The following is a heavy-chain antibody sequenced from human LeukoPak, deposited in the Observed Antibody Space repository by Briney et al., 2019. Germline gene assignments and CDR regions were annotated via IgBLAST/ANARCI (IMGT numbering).Heavy chain of an antibody. J-gene: IGHJ4*02. CDR2: IYTSEST. CDR3: ARDDLGITAAGSV. D-gene: IGHD6-13*01. CDR1: GGPVRSASYY. V-gene: IGHV4-61*02. Sequence: SETLSLTCTVSGGPVRSASYYWSWIRQPAGKGLEWIGRIYTSESTYYNPSLKSRVTMSLDTSRNQFSLKLSSVTAADTAVYYCARDDLGITAAGSVWGQGTLVTVSS.